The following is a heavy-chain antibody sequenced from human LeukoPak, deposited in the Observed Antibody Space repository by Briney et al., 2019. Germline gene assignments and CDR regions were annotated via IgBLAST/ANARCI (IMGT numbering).Heavy chain of an antibody. CDR1: GGSISSGSYY. Sequence: PSETLSLTCTVSGGSISSGSYYWSWIRQPAGKGLEWIGRIYTSGSTNYNPSLKSRFTISVDTSKNQFSLKLSSVTAADTAVYYCARVYGSGSYAWFDPWGQGTLVTVSS. CDR2: IYTSGST. CDR3: ARVYGSGSYAWFDP. D-gene: IGHD3-10*01. J-gene: IGHJ5*02. V-gene: IGHV4-61*02.